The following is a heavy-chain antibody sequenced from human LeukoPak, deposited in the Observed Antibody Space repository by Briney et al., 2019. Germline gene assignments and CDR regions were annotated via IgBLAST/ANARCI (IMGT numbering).Heavy chain of an antibody. CDR1: GFTFSSYE. CDR3: ARGGTSGSPYYYYYMDV. Sequence: GGSLRLSCAASGFTFSSYEMNWVRQAPGKGLEWVSYISSSGSTIYYADSVKGRFTISRDNAKNSLYLQMNSLRAEDTAVYYCARGGTSGSPYYYYYMDVWGKGTTVTVSS. J-gene: IGHJ6*03. D-gene: IGHD1-26*01. CDR2: ISSSGSTI. V-gene: IGHV3-48*03.